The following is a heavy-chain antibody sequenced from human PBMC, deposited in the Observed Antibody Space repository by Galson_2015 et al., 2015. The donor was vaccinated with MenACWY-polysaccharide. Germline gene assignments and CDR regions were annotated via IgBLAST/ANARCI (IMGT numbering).Heavy chain of an antibody. CDR2: INPNSGGT. CDR1: GYTFTGYY. V-gene: IGHV1-2*02. D-gene: IGHD3-3*01. CDR3: ARAVYVTYYDFWSGYSYRTSGCWFDP. J-gene: IGHJ5*02. Sequence: SVKVSCKASGYTFTGYYMHWVRQAPGQGLEWMGWINPNSGGTNYAQKFQGRVTMTRDTSISTAYMELSRLRSDDTAVYYCARAVYVTYYDFWSGYSYRTSGCWFDPWGQGTLVTVSS.